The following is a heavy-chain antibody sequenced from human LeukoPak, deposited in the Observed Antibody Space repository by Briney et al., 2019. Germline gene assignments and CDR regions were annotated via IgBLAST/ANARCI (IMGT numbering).Heavy chain of an antibody. D-gene: IGHD4-23*01. V-gene: IGHV3-74*01. CDR2: ISSDGSST. CDR1: GFTFSSYW. CDR3: AKRADYGGNSYDY. Sequence: GGSLRLSCAASGFTFSSYWMHWVRQAPGKGLVWVSRISSDGSSTSYADSVKGRFTISRDNAKNTLYLQMNSLRAEDTAVYYCAKRADYGGNSYDYWGQGTLVTVSS. J-gene: IGHJ4*02.